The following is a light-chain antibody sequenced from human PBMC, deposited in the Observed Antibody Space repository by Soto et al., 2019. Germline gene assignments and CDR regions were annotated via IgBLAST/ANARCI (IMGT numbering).Light chain of an antibody. J-gene: IGKJ1*01. CDR2: KAS. V-gene: IGKV1-5*03. CDR1: QSIGRF. Sequence: DIQMNQSPSTLSASVGDRVTITCRASQSIGRFLAWYQHQPGKAPKLLIYKASTLKSGVPSRFSGSGSGTEFTLTISSLEPEDFAVYYCHQRQRWPRTFCQGTKVEI. CDR3: HQRQRWPRT.